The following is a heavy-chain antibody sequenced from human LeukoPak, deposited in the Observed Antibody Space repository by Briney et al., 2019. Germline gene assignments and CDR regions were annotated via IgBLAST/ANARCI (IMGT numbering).Heavy chain of an antibody. CDR2: INPSGGRT. D-gene: IGHD3-10*01. Sequence: ASVKVSCKASLYSFTSYYMHWVRQAPGQGLEWMGIINPSGGRTRYAHKFQGRVSMTRDPSTSTVYMELSSLRYEDTAVYYCARGPRITLIRGGQWYYYMDVWGKGTTVTISS. CDR3: ARGPRITLIRGGQWYYYMDV. CDR1: LYSFTSYY. V-gene: IGHV1-46*01. J-gene: IGHJ6*03.